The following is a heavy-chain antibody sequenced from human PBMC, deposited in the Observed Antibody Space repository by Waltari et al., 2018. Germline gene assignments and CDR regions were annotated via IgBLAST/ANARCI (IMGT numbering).Heavy chain of an antibody. D-gene: IGHD6-13*01. CDR3: AKDRIAAAPYWHFDL. CDR1: GFTFEDYV. V-gene: IGHV3-9*01. J-gene: IGHJ2*01. CDR2: SNWNGGGA. Sequence: EAQLVESGGGLVQPGRSLRLSCAASGFTFEDYVMHWVRKAPGKGLDGFSGSNWNGGGALYADSVKGRFTVSRDNAKSSLFLQMNSLRTEDTAIYYCAKDRIAAAPYWHFDLWGRGTLVTVSS.